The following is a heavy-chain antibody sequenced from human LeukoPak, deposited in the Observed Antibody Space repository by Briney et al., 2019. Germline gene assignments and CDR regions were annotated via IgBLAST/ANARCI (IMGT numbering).Heavy chain of an antibody. CDR1: GFTFSSYG. Sequence: GGSLRLSCAASGFTFSSYGMHWVRQAPGKGLEWVSYISSSGSTIYYADSVKGRFTISRDNAKNSLYLQMNSLRAEDTAVYYCARIWRSSGYLGDYWGQGTLVTVSS. V-gene: IGHV3-48*04. CDR2: ISSSGSTI. CDR3: ARIWRSSGYLGDY. D-gene: IGHD3-22*01. J-gene: IGHJ4*02.